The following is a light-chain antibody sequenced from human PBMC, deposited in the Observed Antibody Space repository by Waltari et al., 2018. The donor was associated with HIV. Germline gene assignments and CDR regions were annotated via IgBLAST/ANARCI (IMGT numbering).Light chain of an antibody. V-gene: IGKV3-15*01. Sequence: EIVMTQSPVTVSVSPGERATLSCRASQSVNSNLVWYQQKPGQAPRLLMYGPLSRAPGVPARFSGSGSGTEFTLTIDSLQSEDSAVYFCQQYNDWPFTFGQGTKLEIK. J-gene: IGKJ2*01. CDR1: QSVNSN. CDR3: QQYNDWPFT. CDR2: GPL.